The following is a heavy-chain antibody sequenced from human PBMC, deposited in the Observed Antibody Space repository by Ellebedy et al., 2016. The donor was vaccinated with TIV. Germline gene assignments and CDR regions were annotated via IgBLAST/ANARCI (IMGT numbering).Heavy chain of an antibody. Sequence: MPSETLSLTCTVSGGAISSSSYYWGWIHLPPGKGLEWIGNIYYSGCTYYNPSLQSRVTISVDTSNHQFALRLKSVTDADTAVYYCARFVRSTKAFDIWGQGTMVTAFS. CDR3: ARFVRSTKAFDI. CDR1: GGAISSSSYY. V-gene: IGHV4-39*06. CDR2: IYYSGCT. D-gene: IGHD5/OR15-5a*01. J-gene: IGHJ3*02.